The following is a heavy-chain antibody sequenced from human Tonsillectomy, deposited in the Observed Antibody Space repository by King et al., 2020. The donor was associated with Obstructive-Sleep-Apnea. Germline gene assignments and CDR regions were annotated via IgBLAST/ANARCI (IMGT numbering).Heavy chain of an antibody. CDR1: GFTFSSYA. CDR3: ARDKQQLALDY. Sequence: VQLVESGGGVVQPGRSLRLSCAASGFTFSSYAMHWVRQAPGKGLEWVAVISYDGRNKYYADSVKGRFTISRDNSKNTLYLQMNSLRAEDTAVYYCARDKQQLALDYWGQGTLVTVSS. V-gene: IGHV3-30*04. CDR2: ISYDGRNK. D-gene: IGHD6-13*01. J-gene: IGHJ4*02.